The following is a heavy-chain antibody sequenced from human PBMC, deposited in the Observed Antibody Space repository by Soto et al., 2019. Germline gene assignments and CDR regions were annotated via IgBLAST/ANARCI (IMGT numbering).Heavy chain of an antibody. CDR3: ARERMTMVRGVTRDAFDI. D-gene: IGHD3-10*01. V-gene: IGHV4-34*01. CDR2: INHSGST. CDR1: GGSFSGYY. J-gene: IGHJ3*02. Sequence: SETLSLTCAVYGGSFSGYYWSWIRQRPGKGLEWIGEINHSGSTNYNPSLKSRVTISVDTSKNQFSLKLSSVTAADTAVYYCARERMTMVRGVTRDAFDIWGQGTMVT.